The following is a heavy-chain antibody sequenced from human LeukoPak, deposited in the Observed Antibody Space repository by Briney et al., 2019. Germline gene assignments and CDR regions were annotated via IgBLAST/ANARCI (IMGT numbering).Heavy chain of an antibody. CDR1: GNSISSYY. V-gene: IGHV4-4*07. CDR2: IFTTGST. CDR3: ARPSRDGYRYTFDY. Sequence: SSETLSLTCTVSGNSISSYYWSWIRQPTGKGLEWIGRIFTTGSTNYSPSLKSRVSISVDTPKNQFSLRLSSVTAADTAVYYCARPSRDGYRYTFDYWGQGILVTVSS. D-gene: IGHD5-24*01. J-gene: IGHJ4*02.